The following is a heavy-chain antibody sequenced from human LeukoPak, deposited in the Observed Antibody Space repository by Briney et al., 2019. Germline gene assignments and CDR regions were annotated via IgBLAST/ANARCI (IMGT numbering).Heavy chain of an antibody. CDR2: INSDGSSI. Sequence: GGSLRLSCAASGFTFSDYWMHWVRQAPGKGLEWVSRINSDGSSISYADSVKGRFTISRDNAKNTLYLQMNSLRAEDTAVYYCARAQSGFWSGYCFDYWGQGTLVTVSS. CDR1: GFTFSDYW. CDR3: ARAQSGFWSGYCFDY. J-gene: IGHJ4*02. D-gene: IGHD3-3*01. V-gene: IGHV3-74*01.